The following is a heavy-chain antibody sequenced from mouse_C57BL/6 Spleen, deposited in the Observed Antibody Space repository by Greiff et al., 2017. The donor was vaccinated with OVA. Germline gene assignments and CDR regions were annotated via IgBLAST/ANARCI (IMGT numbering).Heavy chain of an antibody. J-gene: IGHJ4*01. CDR2: IHPNSGST. Sequence: QVHVKQPGAELVKPGASVKLSCKASGYTFTSSWMHWVKQRPGQGLEWIGMIHPNSGSTNYNEKFKSKATLTVDKSSSTAYMQLSSLTSEDSAVYYCARDDYDRYAMDYWGQGTSVTVSS. V-gene: IGHV1-64*01. CDR1: GYTFTSSW. CDR3: ARDDYDRYAMDY. D-gene: IGHD2-4*01.